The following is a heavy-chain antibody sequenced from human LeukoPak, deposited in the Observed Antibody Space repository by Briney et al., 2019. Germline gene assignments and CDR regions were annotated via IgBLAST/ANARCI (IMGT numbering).Heavy chain of an antibody. V-gene: IGHV3-33*01. CDR3: ARGQPPSYYDMDV. CDR2: IWSDGSSK. Sequence: GGSLRLSCAASGFTFSSYGMHWVRQAPGKGLEWVAVIWSDGSSKHYADSVKGRFSISRDNSKNTLYLQMSSLRAEDTALYYCARGQPPSYYDMDVWGQGTTVTVSS. CDR1: GFTFSSYG. D-gene: IGHD6-13*01. J-gene: IGHJ6*02.